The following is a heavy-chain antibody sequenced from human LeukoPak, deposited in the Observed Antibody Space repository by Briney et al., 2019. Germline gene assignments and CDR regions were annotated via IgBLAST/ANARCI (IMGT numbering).Heavy chain of an antibody. CDR2: ISGSGGST. CDR1: GFTFSSYA. V-gene: IGHV3-23*01. D-gene: IGHD2-2*02. CDR3: AITSREYQLLYDY. J-gene: IGHJ4*02. Sequence: GGSLRLSRAASGFTFSSYAMSWVRQAPGKGLEWVSAISGSGGSTYYADSVKGRFTISRDNSKNTLYLQMNSLRAEDTAVYYCAITSREYQLLYDYWGQGTLVTVSS.